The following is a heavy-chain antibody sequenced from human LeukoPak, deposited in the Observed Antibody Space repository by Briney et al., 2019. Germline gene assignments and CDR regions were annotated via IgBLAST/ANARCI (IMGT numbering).Heavy chain of an antibody. J-gene: IGHJ4*02. V-gene: IGHV3-21*01. D-gene: IGHD3-22*01. CDR3: ARGFPRHYDSRGIKFDY. CDR2: ISSSSSYI. CDR1: GFTFSSYS. Sequence: GGSLRLSCAASGFTFSSYSMNWVRQAPGKGLEWVSFISSSSSYIYYADSVKGRFTISRDNSKNTLYLQMNSLRAEDTALYYCARGFPRHYDSRGIKFDYWGQGILVTVSS.